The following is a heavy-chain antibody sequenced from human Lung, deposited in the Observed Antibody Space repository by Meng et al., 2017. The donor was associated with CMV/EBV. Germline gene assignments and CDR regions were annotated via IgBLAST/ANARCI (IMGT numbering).Heavy chain of an antibody. CDR2: ISSSGSTI. CDR1: GFTFSDYY. V-gene: IGHV3-11*01. J-gene: IGHJ5*02. Sequence: LGLSWAASGFTFSDYYMSWIRQAPWKGLEWVSYISSSGSTIYYADSVKGRFTTYRDNAKNSLYLQMNSLRAEDTAVYYCARAAGWFDPWGQGTLVTVSS. CDR3: ARAAGWFDP.